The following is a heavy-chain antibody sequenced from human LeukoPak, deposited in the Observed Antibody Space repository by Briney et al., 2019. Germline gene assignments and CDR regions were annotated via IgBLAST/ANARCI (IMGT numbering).Heavy chain of an antibody. V-gene: IGHV4-39*01. CDR2: IYYSGST. Sequence: SETLSLTCTVSGAPISTSDCFWGWVRQPPGKGLEWIGSIYYSGSTYYNPSLKSRVTISVDTSKNQFSLKLSSMTAADTAVFYCARTYHDALDFWGQGTMVTVSS. J-gene: IGHJ3*01. CDR3: ARTYHDALDF. CDR1: GAPISTSDCF. D-gene: IGHD3-16*01.